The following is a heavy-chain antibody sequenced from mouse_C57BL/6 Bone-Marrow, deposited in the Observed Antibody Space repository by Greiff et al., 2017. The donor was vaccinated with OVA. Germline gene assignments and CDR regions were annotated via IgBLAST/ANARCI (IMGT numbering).Heavy chain of an antibody. CDR3: ARNYGSSYGYFEV. V-gene: IGHV1-18*01. CDR2: IHPNNGGT. D-gene: IGHD1-1*01. CDR1: GYTFTDYN. J-gene: IGHJ1*03. Sequence: EVQLQQSGPELVKPGASVKIPCKASGYTFTDYNMDWVKQSHGTSLAWIGDIHPNNGGTIYNQKFKGKAKLTVDKYSSTAYMELRSLTSEDTAVYDCARNYGSSYGYFEVWGTGTTVTVSS.